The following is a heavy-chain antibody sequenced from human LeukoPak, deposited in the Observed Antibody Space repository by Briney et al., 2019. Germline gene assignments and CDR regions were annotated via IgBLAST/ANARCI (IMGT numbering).Heavy chain of an antibody. D-gene: IGHD3-10*01. CDR2: IFYSGST. J-gene: IGHJ3*02. CDR1: GGSINCYY. CDR3: AKSNGYGLVDI. Sequence: SETLSLTCTVSGGSINCYYWGLIRKPPRKGLEWIGNIFYSGSTYYSLSLRSRVTISLDTSRNQFSLKLNSVTAADTAVDYCAKSNGYGLVDIWGQGTMVSVSS. V-gene: IGHV4-39*07.